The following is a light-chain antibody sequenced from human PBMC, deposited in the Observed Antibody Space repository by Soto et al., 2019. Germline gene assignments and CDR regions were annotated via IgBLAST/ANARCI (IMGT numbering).Light chain of an antibody. CDR3: ASWDDSLSAVL. Sequence: QSVVTQPPSVSGTPGQRVTISCSGSSSNIGSNVVNWYQQLPGTAPKLLIYSNNQRPSGVPDRFSGSKSGTSASLAISGLQSEDETDYYCASWDDSLSAVLFGGGTKVTVL. CDR2: SNN. CDR1: SSNIGSNV. V-gene: IGLV1-44*01. J-gene: IGLJ2*01.